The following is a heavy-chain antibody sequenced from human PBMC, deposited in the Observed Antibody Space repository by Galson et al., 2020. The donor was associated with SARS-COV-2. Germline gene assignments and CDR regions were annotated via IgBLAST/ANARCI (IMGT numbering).Heavy chain of an antibody. V-gene: IGHV4-4*07. D-gene: IGHD6-19*01. CDR3: ARDYRYTSGWNDAFDI. CDR2: YPSGGT. Sequence: YPSGGTNYNPSLMSRVTMSRDTSKAQISLQLNSMTAADTAVYYCARDYRYTSGWNDAFDIWGQGTMVIVSS. J-gene: IGHJ3*02.